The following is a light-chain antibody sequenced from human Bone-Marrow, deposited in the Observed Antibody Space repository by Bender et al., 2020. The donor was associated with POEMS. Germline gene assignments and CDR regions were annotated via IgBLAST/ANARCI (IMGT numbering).Light chain of an antibody. CDR1: SSDIGGYNY. Sequence: QSALTQPASVSGSPGQSITISCTGTSSDIGGYNYVSWYQQHPGTAPKLIIYEVNNRPSGVTGRFSGSKSGNTASLTISGLQAEDEADYHCSSYTSGSTLVVFGGGTKLTVL. CDR3: SSYTSGSTLVV. J-gene: IGLJ2*01. V-gene: IGLV2-14*01. CDR2: EVN.